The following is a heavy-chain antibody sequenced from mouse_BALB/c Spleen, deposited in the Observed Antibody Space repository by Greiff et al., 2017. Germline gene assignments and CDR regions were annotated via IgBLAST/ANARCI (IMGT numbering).Heavy chain of an antibody. CDR1: GYTFTGYS. D-gene: IGHD3-2*02. J-gene: IGHJ4*01. CDR2: INPYNGGT. V-gene: IGHV1-26*01. Sequence: EVQLQQSGAELVKPGASVKISCKASGYTFTGYSMHWVKQSPGQGLEWIGLINPYNGGTSYNQKFKGKATLTVDKSSSTAYMQLSSLTSEDSAVYYCAIDSSEAMDYWGQGTSVTVSS. CDR3: AIDSSEAMDY.